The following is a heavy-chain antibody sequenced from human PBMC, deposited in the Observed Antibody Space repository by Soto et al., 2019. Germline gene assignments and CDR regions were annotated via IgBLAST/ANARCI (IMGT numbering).Heavy chain of an antibody. V-gene: IGHV3-21*01. CDR1: GFTFSSYS. Sequence: GGSLRLSCAASGFTFSSYSMNWVRQAPGKGLEWVSSISSSSSYIYYADSVKGRFTISRDNSKNTLYLQMNSLRAEDTAVYYCAKERDKAGVVHHWGQGTLVTVSS. D-gene: IGHD3-3*01. CDR2: ISSSSSYI. J-gene: IGHJ1*01. CDR3: AKERDKAGVVHH.